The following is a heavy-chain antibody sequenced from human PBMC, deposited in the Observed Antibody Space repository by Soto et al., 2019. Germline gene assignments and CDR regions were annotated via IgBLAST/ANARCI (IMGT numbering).Heavy chain of an antibody. V-gene: IGHV2-5*02. J-gene: IGHJ4*02. Sequence: SGPTLVNPTQTLTLTCTFSGFSLSTSGVGVGWVRQPPGKALEWLTLFYWDDDRRYNPSLRNRLTFTKDTSKNQVVLTMTNMDPVDTARYYCAHWPSIVGAPAFDYWGQGILVTVSS. CDR1: GFSLSTSGVG. CDR3: AHWPSIVGAPAFDY. D-gene: IGHD1-26*01. CDR2: FYWDDDR.